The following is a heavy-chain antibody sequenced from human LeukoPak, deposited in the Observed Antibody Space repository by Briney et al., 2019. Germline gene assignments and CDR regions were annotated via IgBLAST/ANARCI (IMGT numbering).Heavy chain of an antibody. J-gene: IGHJ4*02. Sequence: PGGSLRLTCAASGFTVSINYMSSVRQAPGKRLQWVSVIYSGGSTYYADSVKGRFTISRDNSKNTLYLQMNSLRAEDTAVYYCARLYYYDSSGYPYWGQGTLVTVSS. CDR1: GFTVSINY. V-gene: IGHV3-53*01. CDR2: IYSGGST. CDR3: ARLYYYDSSGYPY. D-gene: IGHD3-22*01.